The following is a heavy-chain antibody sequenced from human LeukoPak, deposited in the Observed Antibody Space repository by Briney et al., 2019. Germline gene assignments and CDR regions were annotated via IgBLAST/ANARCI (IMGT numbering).Heavy chain of an antibody. CDR1: GFTFSGYW. Sequence: GGSLRLSCAASGFTFSGYWMHWVRQTPGRGLLWVSRINPPGSSTIYADSVKGRFTISRDNAKNTLYLQMNSLSVEDTGIYYCARESSGSGWYFFDYRGQGNLVTVSS. CDR3: ARESSGSGWYFFDY. J-gene: IGHJ4*02. CDR2: INPPGSST. V-gene: IGHV3-74*01. D-gene: IGHD6-19*01.